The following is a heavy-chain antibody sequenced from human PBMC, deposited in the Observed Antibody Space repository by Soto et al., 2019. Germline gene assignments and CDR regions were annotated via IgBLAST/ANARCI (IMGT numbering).Heavy chain of an antibody. V-gene: IGHV1-3*01. CDR2: INAGNGNT. D-gene: IGHD3-9*01. Sequence: ASVKVSCKASGYTFTSYAMHWVRQAPGQRLEWMGWINAGNGNTKYSQKFQGRVTITRDTSASTAYMELSSLRSEDTAVYYCARGGDPYFDWLPNYYYYGMDVWGQGTTVTVSS. J-gene: IGHJ6*02. CDR3: ARGGDPYFDWLPNYYYYGMDV. CDR1: GYTFTSYA.